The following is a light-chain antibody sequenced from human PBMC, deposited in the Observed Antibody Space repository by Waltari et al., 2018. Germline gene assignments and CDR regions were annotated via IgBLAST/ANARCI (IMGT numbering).Light chain of an antibody. Sequence: EIVLTQSPGTLSLSPGESATLSCRASRSVSNTYLAWYQQKPGRAPRLLIYGTSTRATGIPARFSGSGSGTDFTLTISSLEAEDFAVYYCQHRDHWPPDATFGPGTKVDI. CDR3: QHRDHWPPDAT. CDR1: RSVSNTY. J-gene: IGKJ3*01. V-gene: IGKV3D-20*02. CDR2: GTS.